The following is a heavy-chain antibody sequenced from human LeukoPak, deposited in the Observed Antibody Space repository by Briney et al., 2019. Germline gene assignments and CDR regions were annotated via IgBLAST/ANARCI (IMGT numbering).Heavy chain of an antibody. Sequence: GASVKVSCKASGYTFTSYYMHWVRQAPGQGLEWMGIINPSGGSTSYAQKFRGRVTMTRDTSTSTVYMELSSLRSEDTAVYYCARDTPRGYSYGCPFDYWGQGTLVTVSS. J-gene: IGHJ4*02. CDR2: INPSGGST. CDR3: ARDTPRGYSYGCPFDY. CDR1: GYTFTSYY. D-gene: IGHD5-18*01. V-gene: IGHV1-46*01.